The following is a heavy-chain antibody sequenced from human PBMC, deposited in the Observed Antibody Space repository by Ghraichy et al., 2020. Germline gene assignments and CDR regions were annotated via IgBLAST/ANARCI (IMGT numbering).Heavy chain of an antibody. Sequence: GGSLRLSCAASGFTVSSNYMSWVRQAPGKGLEWVSVIYSGGSTYYADSVKGRFTISRDNSKNTLYLQMNSLRAEDTAVYYCARLDTYYYDSSGYRDAFDIWGQGTMVTVSS. CDR1: GFTVSSNY. J-gene: IGHJ3*02. D-gene: IGHD3-22*01. CDR2: IYSGGST. CDR3: ARLDTYYYDSSGYRDAFDI. V-gene: IGHV3-66*01.